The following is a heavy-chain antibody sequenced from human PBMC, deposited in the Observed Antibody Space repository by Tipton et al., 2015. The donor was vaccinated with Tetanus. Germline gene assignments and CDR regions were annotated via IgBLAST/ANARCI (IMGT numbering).Heavy chain of an antibody. J-gene: IGHJ4*02. CDR2: ISGYNGNT. V-gene: IGHV1-18*01. CDR1: GYTFTRYG. D-gene: IGHD3-10*01. CDR3: ARDYFGSGSNYYFDY. Sequence: LVQSGAEVKKPGASVKVSCKASGYTFTRYGLTWVRQAPGQGPEWMGWISGYNGNTNYAPKFQGRVTMTTDTTTNTAYMELRSLRSDDTAVYYCARDYFGSGSNYYFDYWGQGSQVSVSS.